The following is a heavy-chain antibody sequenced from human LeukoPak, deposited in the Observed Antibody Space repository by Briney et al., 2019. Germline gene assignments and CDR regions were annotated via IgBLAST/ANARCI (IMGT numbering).Heavy chain of an antibody. CDR2: ISYDGSNK. D-gene: IGHD3-9*01. V-gene: IGHV3-30-3*01. CDR3: ARSPLRYFDSYGMDV. Sequence: GGSLRLSCAASGFTFSSYAMHWVRQAPGKGLEGVAVISYDGSNKYYADSVKGRFTISRDNSKNTLYLQMTSLRAEDTAVYYCARSPLRYFDSYGMDVWGQGTTVTVSS. CDR1: GFTFSSYA. J-gene: IGHJ6*02.